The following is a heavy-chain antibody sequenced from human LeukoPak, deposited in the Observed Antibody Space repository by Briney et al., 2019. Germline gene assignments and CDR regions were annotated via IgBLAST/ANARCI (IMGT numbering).Heavy chain of an antibody. J-gene: IGHJ3*02. CDR2: IYHSGST. V-gene: IGHV4-38-2*01. Sequence: EXLSLTCAVSGYSISSEFYWGWIRQPPGKGGEWIGSIYHSGSTYYNPSLERRVTISLDTSKNKVSLKLSSVTAADTAMYYCARGQRWLQYDDAFDIWGQGTMVIVSS. CDR1: GYSISSEFY. CDR3: ARGQRWLQYDDAFDI. D-gene: IGHD5-24*01.